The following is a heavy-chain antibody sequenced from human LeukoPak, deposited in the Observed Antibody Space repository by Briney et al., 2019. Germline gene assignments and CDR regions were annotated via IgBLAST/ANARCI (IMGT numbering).Heavy chain of an antibody. CDR3: TTRRY. V-gene: IGHV3-15*04. CDR2: IESKTDGGTI. Sequence: PGGSLRLSCGASESTFSNAWMSWVRQAPGKGLDWVGRIESKTDGGTIDYAAPVKGRFTISRDDSKNTLYLQMHSLKTEDTAVYYCTTRRYWGQGTLVTVSS. J-gene: IGHJ4*02. CDR1: ESTFSNAW.